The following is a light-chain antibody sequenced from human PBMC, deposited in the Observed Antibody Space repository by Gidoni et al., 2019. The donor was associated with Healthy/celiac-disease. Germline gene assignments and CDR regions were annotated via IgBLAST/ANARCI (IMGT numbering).Light chain of an antibody. CDR2: ATS. J-gene: IGKJ1*01. CDR3: QQSYSTPRT. CDR1: QSISSY. Sequence: DIQMTQSPSSLSASVGDRVTIICRASQSISSYLNWYQQKPGKAPKLLIYATSSLQSGVQSRFSGSGSGTDFTLTISSLQPEDFATYYCQQSYSTPRTFGQGTKVEIK. V-gene: IGKV1-39*01.